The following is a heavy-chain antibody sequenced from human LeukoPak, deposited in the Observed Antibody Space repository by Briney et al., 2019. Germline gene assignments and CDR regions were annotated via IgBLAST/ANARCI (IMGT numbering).Heavy chain of an antibody. J-gene: IGHJ4*02. Sequence: ASVKVSCRAAGYTFTGYYMHWVRQAPGQGLEWMGWINPNSGGTNYAQKFQGRATMTRDTSITAAYMELSRLRSDDTAVYYCARRYFVSGSYYTDYWGQGTLVTVSS. CDR1: GYTFTGYY. CDR3: ARRYFVSGSYYTDY. V-gene: IGHV1-2*02. D-gene: IGHD3-10*01. CDR2: INPNSGGT.